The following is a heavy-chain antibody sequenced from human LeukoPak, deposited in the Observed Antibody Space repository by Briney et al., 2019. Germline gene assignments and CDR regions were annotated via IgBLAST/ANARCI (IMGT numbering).Heavy chain of an antibody. J-gene: IGHJ4*02. D-gene: IGHD6-6*01. CDR1: GYTFTGYY. CDR3: ARTRIAARPALDY. CDR2: INPNSGGT. Sequence: ASVKVSCKASGYTFTGYYMHWVRQAPGRGLEWMGWINPNSGGTNYAQKFQGRVTMTRDTSISTAYMELSRLRSDDTAVYYCARTRIAARPALDYWGQGTLVTVSS. V-gene: IGHV1-2*02.